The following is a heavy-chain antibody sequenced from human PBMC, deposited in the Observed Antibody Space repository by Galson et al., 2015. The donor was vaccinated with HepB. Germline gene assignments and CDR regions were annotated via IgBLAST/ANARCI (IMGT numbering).Heavy chain of an antibody. D-gene: IGHD6-13*01. CDR1: GYTFTSYG. V-gene: IGHV1-18*01. Sequence: SVKVSCKASGYTFTSYGISWVRQAPGQGLEWMGWISAYNGNTNYAQKLQGRVTMTTDTSTSTAYMELRSLRSDDTAVYYCAREVQSSSWDNYYYYYMDVWGKGTTVTVSS. CDR3: AREVQSSSWDNYYYYYMDV. J-gene: IGHJ6*03. CDR2: ISAYNGNT.